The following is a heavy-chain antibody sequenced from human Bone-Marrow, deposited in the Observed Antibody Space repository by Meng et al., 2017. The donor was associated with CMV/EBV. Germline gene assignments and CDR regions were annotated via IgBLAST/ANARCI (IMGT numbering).Heavy chain of an antibody. J-gene: IGHJ4*02. Sequence: SLRLSCLASGFTFRNYAMHWVRQAPGKGLEWVAVISYDGSKIYYADSVKGRFTISRDNSKNTLYLQMNSLGVEDTAVYYCASEDSWGYWGQGTLVTVSS. CDR1: GFTFRNYA. CDR2: ISYDGSKI. D-gene: IGHD3-16*01. V-gene: IGHV3-30-3*01. CDR3: ASEDSWGY.